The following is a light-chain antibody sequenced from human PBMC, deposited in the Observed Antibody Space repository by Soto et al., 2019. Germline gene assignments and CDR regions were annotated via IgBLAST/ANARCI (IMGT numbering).Light chain of an antibody. V-gene: IGKV1-5*03. Sequence: DIQMTQSPSTLSGSVGDRVTTTCRASQTISSWLAWYQQKPGKAPKLLIYKASTLKSGVPSRFSGSGSGTEFTLTISSLQSEDFAVYYCQQYNNWPPLTFGQGTRLEIK. CDR3: QQYNNWPPLT. J-gene: IGKJ5*01. CDR1: QTISSW. CDR2: KAS.